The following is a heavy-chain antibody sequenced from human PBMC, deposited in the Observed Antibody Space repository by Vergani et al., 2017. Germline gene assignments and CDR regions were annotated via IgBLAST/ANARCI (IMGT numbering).Heavy chain of an antibody. J-gene: IGHJ4*02. D-gene: IGHD1-26*01. Sequence: EVQLLESGGSLKQPGGSVRLSCAASGFTFSTYAMHWVRQAPGKGLEWVSALTGGGGSTYYADSFKGRFFISRDNSRDTLYLQMNSLRPADTATYYCVKDAGSYENFFDSWGQGTLVTVSS. CDR2: LTGGGGST. CDR1: GFTFSTYA. V-gene: IGHV3-23*01. CDR3: VKDAGSYENFFDS.